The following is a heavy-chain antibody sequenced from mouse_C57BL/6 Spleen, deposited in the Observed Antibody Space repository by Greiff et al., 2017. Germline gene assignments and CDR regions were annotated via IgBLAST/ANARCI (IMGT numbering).Heavy chain of an antibody. J-gene: IGHJ4*01. CDR1: GYAFSSYL. D-gene: IGHD2-13*01. Sequence: QVQLKESGAELVKPGASVKISCKASGYAFSSYLMNWVKQRPGKGLEWIGQIYPGDGDTNYNGKFKGKATLTADKSSSTAYMQLSSLTYEDSAVYCCARELTENDYYAMDYWGQGTSVTVSS. CDR2: IYPGDGDT. V-gene: IGHV1-80*01. CDR3: ARELTENDYYAMDY.